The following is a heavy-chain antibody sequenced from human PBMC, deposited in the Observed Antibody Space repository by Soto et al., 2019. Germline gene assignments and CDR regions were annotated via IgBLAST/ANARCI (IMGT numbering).Heavy chain of an antibody. Sequence: QVQLVESGGGVVQPGRSLRLSCAASGFIFSSYGMHWVRQAPGKGLEWVALISYDGRNKYYGDSAKGRFTISRDNSKNTLFLQMNSLRDEDTALYYCAKVIVGVTSGFAYWGQGTLVTVSS. CDR3: AKVIVGVTSGFAY. CDR2: ISYDGRNK. D-gene: IGHD1-26*01. CDR1: GFIFSSYG. V-gene: IGHV3-30*18. J-gene: IGHJ4*02.